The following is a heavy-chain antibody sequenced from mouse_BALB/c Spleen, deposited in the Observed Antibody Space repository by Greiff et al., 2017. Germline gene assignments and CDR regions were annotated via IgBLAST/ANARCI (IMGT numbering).Heavy chain of an antibody. Sequence: QVHVKQSGAELVRPGTSVKMSCKAAGYTFTNYWIGWVKQRPGHGLEWIGDIYPGGGYTNYNEKFKGKATLTADTSSSTAYMQLSSLTSEDSAIYYCARTNYYGSSHYYYAMDYWGQGTSVTVSS. CDR3: ARTNYYGSSHYYYAMDY. J-gene: IGHJ4*01. V-gene: IGHV1-63*02. CDR2: IYPGGGYT. D-gene: IGHD1-1*01. CDR1: GYTFTNYW.